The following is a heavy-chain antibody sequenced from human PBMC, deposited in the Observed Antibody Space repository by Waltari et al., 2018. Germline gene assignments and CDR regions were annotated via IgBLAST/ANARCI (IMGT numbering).Heavy chain of an antibody. Sequence: QVQLVQSGAEVKKPGASVKVSCKASGYTFTSYAMHWVRQAPGQRLEWMGWINAGNGNTKYSQKLQGRVTITRDTSASTAYMELSSLRSEDTAVYYCARSNYDFWSGYYDGTYFDYWGQGTLVTVSS. V-gene: IGHV1-3*01. CDR3: ARSNYDFWSGYYDGTYFDY. CDR1: GYTFTSYA. D-gene: IGHD3-3*01. J-gene: IGHJ4*02. CDR2: INAGNGNT.